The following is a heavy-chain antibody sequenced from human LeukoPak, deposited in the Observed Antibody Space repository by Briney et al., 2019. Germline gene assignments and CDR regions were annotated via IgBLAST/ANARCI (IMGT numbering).Heavy chain of an antibody. V-gene: IGHV3-66*01. Sequence: GGSLRLSCAASGFTFSDYYMSWIRQAPGKGPEWVSLLTHGGDTYYVDSVKGRFTISRDISKNTLYLQMNNLRAEDSAVYYCLGGPSWGQGTLVTVSS. CDR3: LGGPS. CDR2: LTHGGDT. J-gene: IGHJ5*02. CDR1: GFTFSDYY.